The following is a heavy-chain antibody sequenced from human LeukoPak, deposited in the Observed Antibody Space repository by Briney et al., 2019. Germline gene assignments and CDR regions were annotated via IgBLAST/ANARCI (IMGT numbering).Heavy chain of an antibody. V-gene: IGHV5-51*01. CDR2: IYAGDSET. J-gene: IGHJ4*02. D-gene: IGHD2-2*01. CDR1: GYSFNTYW. CDR3: ARRQGCSNTACPPDY. Sequence: GESLKISCKGSGYSFNTYWIGWVRQMPGKGLEWMGIIYAGDSETIYSPSFQGQVTMSVDKSINTAYLQWSSLRASDTAMYFCARRQGCSNTACPPDYWGQGTLVTVSS.